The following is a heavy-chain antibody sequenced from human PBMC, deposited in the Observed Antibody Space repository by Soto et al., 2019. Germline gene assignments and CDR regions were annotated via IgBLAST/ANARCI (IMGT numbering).Heavy chain of an antibody. D-gene: IGHD3-10*01. CDR3: ARHSTIRAYYYDAFDI. Sequence: PGGSLRLSCAASGFTFSSYWMSWVRQAPGKGLEWVANIKQDGSEKYYVDSVKGRFTISRDNAKNSLYLQMNSLRAEDTAVYYCARHSTIRAYYYDAFDIWGKGTMVTVS. V-gene: IGHV3-7*01. CDR2: IKQDGSEK. J-gene: IGHJ3*02. CDR1: GFTFSSYW.